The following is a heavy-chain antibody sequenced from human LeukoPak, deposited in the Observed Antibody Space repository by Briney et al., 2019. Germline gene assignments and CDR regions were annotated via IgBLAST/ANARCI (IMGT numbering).Heavy chain of an antibody. J-gene: IGHJ4*02. CDR1: GGSISSYY. D-gene: IGHD3-10*01. V-gene: IGHV4-59*01. CDR3: AGYGSGSYDFDY. Sequence: SETLSLTCTVSGGSISSYYWSWIRQPPGKGLEWIGYIYYSGSTNYNPSLKSRVTISVDTSKNQFSLKLSSVTAADTAVYYCAGYGSGSYDFDYWGRGTLVTVSS. CDR2: IYYSGST.